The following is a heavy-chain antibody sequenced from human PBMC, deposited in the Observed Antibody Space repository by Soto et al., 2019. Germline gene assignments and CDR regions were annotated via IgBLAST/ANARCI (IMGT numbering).Heavy chain of an antibody. V-gene: IGHV4-31*03. J-gene: IGHJ5*02. CDR3: ARATAPGWFDP. CDR1: GASISTGGYY. Sequence: QVRLQESGPGLVKPSQTLSLTCIVSGASISTGGYYWSWIRQHPGKGLELIGYIYHSGTTYYNPSLESRLSISADSSNNLLSLNLTSVTAADTAIYYCARATAPGWFDPWGQGTLVTVSS. CDR2: IYHSGTT. D-gene: IGHD1-1*01.